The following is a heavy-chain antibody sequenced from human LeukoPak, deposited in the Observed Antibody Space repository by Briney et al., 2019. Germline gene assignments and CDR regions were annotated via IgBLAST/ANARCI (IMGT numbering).Heavy chain of an antibody. CDR1: GYTFTGYY. Sequence: GASVKVSCKASGYTFTGYYMHWVRQAPGQGLEWMGWINPNSGGTNYAQKFQGMVTMTRDTSISTAYMELSRLRSDDTAVYYCARGPPRLRSPLDYWGQGTLVTVSS. V-gene: IGHV1-2*02. J-gene: IGHJ4*02. CDR2: INPNSGGT. CDR3: ARGPPRLRSPLDY. D-gene: IGHD4-17*01.